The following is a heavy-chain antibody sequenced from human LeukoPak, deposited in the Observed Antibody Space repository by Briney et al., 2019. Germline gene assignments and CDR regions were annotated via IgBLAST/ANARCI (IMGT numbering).Heavy chain of an antibody. Sequence: PGGSLRLSCAASGFTFSDYYMSWIRQPPGKGLEWIGEINHSGSTNYNPSLKSRVTISVDTSKNQFSLKLSSVTAADTAVYYCARVPYDFWSGYYTDGIDYWGQGTLVTVSS. CDR2: INHSGST. CDR1: GFTFSDYY. V-gene: IGHV4-34*01. D-gene: IGHD3-3*01. CDR3: ARVPYDFWSGYYTDGIDY. J-gene: IGHJ4*02.